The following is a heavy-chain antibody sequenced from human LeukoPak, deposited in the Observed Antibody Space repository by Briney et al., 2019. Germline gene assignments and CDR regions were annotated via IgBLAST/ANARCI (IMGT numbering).Heavy chain of an antibody. D-gene: IGHD6-13*01. CDR3: ARDLGSSWDY. J-gene: IGHJ4*02. Sequence: QTGGSLRLSCAASGFTFSSYSMNWVRQAPGKGLEWVSYISSSSSTIYYADSVKGRFTISRDNAKNSLYLQMNSLRAEDTAVYYCARDLGSSWDYWGQGTLVTVSS. V-gene: IGHV3-48*01. CDR2: ISSSSSTI. CDR1: GFTFSSYS.